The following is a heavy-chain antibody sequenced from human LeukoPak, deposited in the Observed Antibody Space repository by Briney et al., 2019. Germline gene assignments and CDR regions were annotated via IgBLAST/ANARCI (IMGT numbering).Heavy chain of an antibody. Sequence: GGSLRLSCAASGFTFSSYWMHWVRQAPGKGLVWVSRINTDGSTTIYADSVKGRFTISRDNAKNTLYLQMNSLRDEDTAVYYCARDWYSGSQGYWGQRTLVTVSS. D-gene: IGHD1-26*01. CDR2: INTDGSTT. V-gene: IGHV3-74*01. CDR1: GFTFSSYW. CDR3: ARDWYSGSQGY. J-gene: IGHJ4*02.